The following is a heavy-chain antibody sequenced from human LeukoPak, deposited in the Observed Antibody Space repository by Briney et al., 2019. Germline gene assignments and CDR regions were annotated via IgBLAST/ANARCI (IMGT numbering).Heavy chain of an antibody. V-gene: IGHV4-4*02. CDR1: GGSISSSKW. CDR2: IYHSGST. D-gene: IGHD2-15*01. CDR3: GSLYCSGGSCYSDY. Sequence: SETLSLTCAVSGGSISSSKWWSWVRQPPGKGLEWIGEIYHSGSTNYNPSLKSRVTISVDKSKNQFSLKLSSVTAADTAVYYCGSLYCSGGSCYSDYWGQGTLVTVSS. J-gene: IGHJ4*02.